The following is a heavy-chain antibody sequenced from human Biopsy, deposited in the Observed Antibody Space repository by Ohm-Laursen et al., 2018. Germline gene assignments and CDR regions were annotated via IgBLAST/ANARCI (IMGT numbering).Heavy chain of an antibody. CDR3: AKRMFSFDSRDIFDY. CDR1: EFIFSRFW. V-gene: IGHV3-74*01. J-gene: IGHJ4*02. D-gene: IGHD3-22*01. CDR2: INSDGSST. Sequence: SLRLSCAASEFIFSRFWMYWVRQAPGKGLVWVSRINSDGSSTNYADAVKGRFTISRDNAKNTVFLQMSSLRAEDTALYYCAKRMFSFDSRDIFDYWGQGSLVTVTS.